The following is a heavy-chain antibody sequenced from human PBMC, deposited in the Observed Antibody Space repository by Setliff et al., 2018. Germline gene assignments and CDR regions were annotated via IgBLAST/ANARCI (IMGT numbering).Heavy chain of an antibody. CDR2: ISTSSSYI. CDR3: ATGAVSESYSPPYFDY. Sequence: GGSLRLSCAASGFTFSSYSMNWVRQAPGKGLEWVSSISTSSSYIYYADSVKGRFTISRENAKNSLYLQVNSLRAEDTAVYYCATGAVSESYSPPYFDYWGQGTLVTVSS. V-gene: IGHV3-21*01. D-gene: IGHD1-26*01. J-gene: IGHJ4*02. CDR1: GFTFSSYS.